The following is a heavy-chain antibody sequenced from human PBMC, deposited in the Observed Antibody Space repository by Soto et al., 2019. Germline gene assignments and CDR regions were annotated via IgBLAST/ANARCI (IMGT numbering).Heavy chain of an antibody. CDR1: GFTFSSYG. V-gene: IGHV3-30*18. CDR3: AKGRVLAY. Sequence: GGSLRLSCAASGFTFSSYGMHWVRQAPGKGLEWVAVISYDGSNKYYADSVKGRFTISRDNSKNTLYLQMNSLRAEDTAVYYCAKGRVLAYWGQGTLVTVSS. CDR2: ISYDGSNK. D-gene: IGHD3-10*01. J-gene: IGHJ4*02.